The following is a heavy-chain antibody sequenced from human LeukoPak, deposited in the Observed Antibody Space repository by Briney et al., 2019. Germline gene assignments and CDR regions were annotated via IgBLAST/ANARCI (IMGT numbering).Heavy chain of an antibody. CDR1: GYTFIGYY. CDR3: ARDRRYSSSWYGAWFDP. V-gene: IGHV1-2*02. D-gene: IGHD6-13*01. Sequence: GASVKVSCKASGYTFIGYYIHWVRQAPGQGLEWMGWINPNSGGSKFLQKFQGSVTMTRDTSISTGYMELRSLRSDDTAVYYCARDRRYSSSWYGAWFDPWGQGTLVTVSS. CDR2: INPNSGGS. J-gene: IGHJ5*02.